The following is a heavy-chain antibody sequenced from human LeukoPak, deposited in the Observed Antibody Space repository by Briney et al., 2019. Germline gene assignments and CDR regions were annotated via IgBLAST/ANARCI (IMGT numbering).Heavy chain of an antibody. D-gene: IGHD6-19*01. Sequence: ASVKVSCKASGYTFTGYYMHWVRQAPGQGLEWMGRINPNSGNTGYAQKFQGRVTMTRNTSISTAYMELSSLRSEDTAVYYCARGSRIAVAGTLGYWGQGTLVTVSS. CDR2: INPNSGNT. CDR3: ARGSRIAVAGTLGY. CDR1: GYTFTGYY. J-gene: IGHJ4*02. V-gene: IGHV1-8*02.